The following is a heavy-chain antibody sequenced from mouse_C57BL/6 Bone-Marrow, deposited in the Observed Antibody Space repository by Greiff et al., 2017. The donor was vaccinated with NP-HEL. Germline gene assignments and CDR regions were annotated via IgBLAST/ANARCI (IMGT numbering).Heavy chain of an antibody. Sequence: QVHVKQPGAELVKPGASVKLSCKASGYTFTSYWMQWVKQRPGQGLEWIGEIDPSDSYTNYNQKFKGKATLTVDTSSSTAYMQLSSLTSEDSAVYYCARELLLGAMDYWGQGTSVTVSS. CDR2: IDPSDSYT. CDR3: ARELLLGAMDY. D-gene: IGHD1-1*01. V-gene: IGHV1-50*01. J-gene: IGHJ4*01. CDR1: GYTFTSYW.